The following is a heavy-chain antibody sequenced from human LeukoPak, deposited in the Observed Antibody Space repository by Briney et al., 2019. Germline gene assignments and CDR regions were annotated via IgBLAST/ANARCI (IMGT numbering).Heavy chain of an antibody. CDR3: ARGTYYYGSGSYFRSYKPYYYYMDV. D-gene: IGHD3-10*01. J-gene: IGHJ6*03. V-gene: IGHV3-13*01. CDR1: GFTFSSYD. Sequence: GSLRLSCAASGFTFSSYDMHWVRQATGRGLEWVSAIGTAGDTYYPGSVKGRFTISRENAKNSLYLQMNSLRAGDTAVYYCARGTYYYGSGSYFRSYKPYYYYMDVWGKGTTVTISS. CDR2: IGTAGDT.